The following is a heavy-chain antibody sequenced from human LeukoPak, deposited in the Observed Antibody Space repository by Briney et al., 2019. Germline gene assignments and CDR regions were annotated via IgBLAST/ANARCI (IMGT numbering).Heavy chain of an antibody. D-gene: IGHD6-6*01. J-gene: IGHJ6*03. Sequence: PSETLSLTCAVYGGSFSGYYWSWIRQPPGKGLEWIGEINHSGSTNYNPSLKSRVTISVDTSKNQFSLKLSSVTAADTAVYYCARRIAARLRYYYYMDVWGKGTTVTVSS. CDR3: ARRIAARLRYYYYMDV. CDR2: INHSGST. V-gene: IGHV4-34*01. CDR1: GGSFSGYY.